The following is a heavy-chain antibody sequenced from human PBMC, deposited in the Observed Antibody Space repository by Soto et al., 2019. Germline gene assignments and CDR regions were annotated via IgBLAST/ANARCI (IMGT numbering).Heavy chain of an antibody. Sequence: QVQLQQWGAGPLRPLETLSLTCGVSGGSFSGYYWAWIRQSPGKGLAWIGEINDRGSINYNPSRKSRVSISVDTSKKHYSMNLRYVTAADTAVYYCARESHDILTGPPWVWDCDLWGRGTLVTVSS. CDR1: GGSFSGYY. CDR2: INDRGSI. J-gene: IGHJ2*01. CDR3: ARESHDILTGPPWVWDCDL. V-gene: IGHV4-34*01. D-gene: IGHD3-9*01.